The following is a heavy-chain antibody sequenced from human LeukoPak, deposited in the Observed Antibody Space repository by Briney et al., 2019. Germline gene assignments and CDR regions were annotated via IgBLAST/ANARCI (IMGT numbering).Heavy chain of an antibody. J-gene: IGHJ4*02. CDR3: ARSYSSSWYFDY. D-gene: IGHD6-13*01. Sequence: GGSLRLSCAASGFTFSSYWMNWVRQAPGQGLEWVANIKQDGSEKYYVDSVKGRFTISRDNAKNSLYLQMNSLRAEDTAAYYCARSYSSSWYFDYWGQGTLVTVSS. V-gene: IGHV3-7*03. CDR2: IKQDGSEK. CDR1: GFTFSSYW.